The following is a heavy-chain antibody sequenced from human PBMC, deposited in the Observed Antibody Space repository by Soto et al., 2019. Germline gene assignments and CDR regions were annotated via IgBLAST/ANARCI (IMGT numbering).Heavy chain of an antibody. V-gene: IGHV4-61*05. J-gene: IGHJ5*02. CDR3: ARSYPRDSSSSRWFDP. CDR2: IYYSGST. Sequence: PSETLSLTCTVSGGSISSSSYYWGWIRQSPGKGLEWIGYIYYSGSTNYNPSLKSRVTISVDTSKNQFSLKLSSVTAADTAVYYCARSYPRDSSSSRWFDPWGQGTLVTVSS. D-gene: IGHD6-13*01. CDR1: GGSISSSSYY.